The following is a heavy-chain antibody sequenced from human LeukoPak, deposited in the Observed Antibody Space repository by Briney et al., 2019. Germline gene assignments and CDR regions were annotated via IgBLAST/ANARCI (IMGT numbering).Heavy chain of an antibody. V-gene: IGHV3-48*03. CDR3: ARAWDSSGYSRFYYFDY. CDR1: GFTFSSYE. CDR2: ISSGGSTI. D-gene: IGHD3-22*01. Sequence: GGSLRLSCAASGFTFSSYEMNWVRQAPGKGLEWVSYISSGGSTIYYADSVKGRFTISRDNAKNSLYLQMNSLRAEDTAVYYCARAWDSSGYSRFYYFDYWGQGTLVTVSS. J-gene: IGHJ4*02.